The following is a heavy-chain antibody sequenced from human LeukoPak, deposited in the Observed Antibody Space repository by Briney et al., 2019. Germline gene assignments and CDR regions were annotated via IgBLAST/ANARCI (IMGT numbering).Heavy chain of an antibody. CDR3: AGRTGYNYYYMDV. Sequence: ASVKVSCKASGYIFTQYGISWVRQAPGQGLEWMASISTYTGDTNNAQNFQGRVTMTTDTFTSTAYMELRGLRSDDTAVYYYAGRTGYNYYYMDVWGQGTTVTVSS. CDR1: GYIFTQYG. CDR2: ISTYTGDT. J-gene: IGHJ6*03. V-gene: IGHV1-18*01. D-gene: IGHD3/OR15-3a*01.